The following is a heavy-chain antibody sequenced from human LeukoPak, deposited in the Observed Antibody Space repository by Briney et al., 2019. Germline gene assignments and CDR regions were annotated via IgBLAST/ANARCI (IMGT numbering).Heavy chain of an antibody. CDR3: VREGGASGSFDI. V-gene: IGHV3-74*01. CDR1: QFSFSNNW. CDR2: INSDGTVR. Sequence: PGGSLRLSCVGSQFSFSNNWMHWVRQAPGKGLVWVSRINSDGTVRDYADSVKGRFAISRDNAKNTVYLQMNSLRGEDTGVFYCVREGGASGSFDIWGQGTLVSVSS. J-gene: IGHJ3*02. D-gene: IGHD1-26*01.